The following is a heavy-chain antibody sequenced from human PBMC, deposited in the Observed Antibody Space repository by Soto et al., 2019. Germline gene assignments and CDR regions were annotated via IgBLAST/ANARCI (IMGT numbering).Heavy chain of an antibody. D-gene: IGHD3-3*01. Sequence: PSETLSLTCTVSGGSISSSSYYWGWIRQPPGKGLEWIGSIYYSGSTYYNPSLKSRVTISVDTSKNQFSLKLSSVTAADTAVYYCARQPLGAFWSGYAYAFDIWGQGTMVTVS. CDR3: ARQPLGAFWSGYAYAFDI. CDR1: GGSISSSSYY. V-gene: IGHV4-39*01. CDR2: IYYSGST. J-gene: IGHJ3*02.